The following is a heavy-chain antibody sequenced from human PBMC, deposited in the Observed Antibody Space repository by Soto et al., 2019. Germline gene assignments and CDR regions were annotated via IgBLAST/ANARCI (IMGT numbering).Heavy chain of an antibody. CDR3: AKSRDSPMIVVVVTFDAFDI. J-gene: IGHJ3*02. CDR2: ITASGHNT. CDR1: GFTFSSYD. D-gene: IGHD3-22*01. Sequence: GGSLRLSCGVSGFTFSSYDMSWVRQAPGKGLEWVSTITASGHNTYYADSVKGRFTISRDNSKNSLYLQMNSLRAEDTAIYYCAKSRDSPMIVVVVTFDAFDIWGQGTMVTVSS. V-gene: IGHV3-23*01.